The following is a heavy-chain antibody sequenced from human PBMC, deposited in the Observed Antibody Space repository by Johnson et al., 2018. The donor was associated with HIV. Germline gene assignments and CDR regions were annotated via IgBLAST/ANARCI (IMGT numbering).Heavy chain of an antibody. CDR3: VRGEEGAFDI. V-gene: IGHV3-7*05. CDR1: GFTFTNFW. J-gene: IGHJ3*02. CDR2: IKPDGSEK. Sequence: MQLVESGGALVQPGGSLRLSCAASGFTFTNFWMGWVRQAPGEGLEWVANIKPDGSEKFYVDSVKGRFTISRDNAKNSLFLQVTSLTAEDTAVFSCVRGEEGAFDIWGQGTMVTVSS.